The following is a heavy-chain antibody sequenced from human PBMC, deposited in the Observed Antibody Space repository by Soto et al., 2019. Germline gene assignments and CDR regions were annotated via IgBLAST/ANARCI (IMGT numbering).Heavy chain of an antibody. CDR1: GGTFSSYA. D-gene: IGHD2-8*01. CDR2: IIPIFGTA. Sequence: SVKVSCKASGGTFSSYAISWVRQAPGQGLEWMGGIIPIFGTANYAQKFQGRVTITADESTSTAYMELSSLRSEDTAVYYCARGPPRFEIVYYAFDPWGQGTLVTVSS. CDR3: ARGPPRFEIVYYAFDP. V-gene: IGHV1-69*13. J-gene: IGHJ5*02.